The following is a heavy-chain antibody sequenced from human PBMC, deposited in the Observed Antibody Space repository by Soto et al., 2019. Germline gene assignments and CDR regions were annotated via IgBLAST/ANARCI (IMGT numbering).Heavy chain of an antibody. CDR2: ISSSSSYI. J-gene: IGHJ1*01. V-gene: IGHV3-21*01. CDR3: ARDLLAARPEYFQH. Sequence: VGSLRLSCAASGFTFSSYSMNWVRQAPGKGLEWVSSISSSSSYIYYADSVKGRFTISRDNAKNSLYLQMNSLRAEDTAVYYCARDLLAARPEYFQHWGQGTLVTVSS. D-gene: IGHD6-6*01. CDR1: GFTFSSYS.